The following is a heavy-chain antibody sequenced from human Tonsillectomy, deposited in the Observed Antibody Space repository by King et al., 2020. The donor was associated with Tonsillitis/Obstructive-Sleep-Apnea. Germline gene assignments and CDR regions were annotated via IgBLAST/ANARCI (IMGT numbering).Heavy chain of an antibody. CDR3: ARRVLQWTNWYFDL. Sequence: VQLQQWGAGLLKPSETLSLTCAVYGGSFSDYYWSWIRQPPGKGLEWIGEINHSGSTNYNPSLKSRVTMSVDTSKNQFSLRSSFLTAADTAVYYCARRVLQWTNWYFDLWGRGTLVTVSS. V-gene: IGHV4-34*01. D-gene: IGHD4-11*01. CDR1: GGSFSDYY. J-gene: IGHJ2*01. CDR2: INHSGST.